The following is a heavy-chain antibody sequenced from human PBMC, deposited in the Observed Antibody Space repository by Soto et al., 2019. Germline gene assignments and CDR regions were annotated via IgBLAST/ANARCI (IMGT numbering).Heavy chain of an antibody. V-gene: IGHV4-31*11. CDR1: GGSISSGGYY. CDR2: IYYSGST. CDR3: ARSGYSYGRLDY. Sequence: SSETLSLTCAVSGGSISSGGYYWSWIRQHPGKGLEWIGYIYYSGSTYYNPSLKSRVTISVDTSKNQFSLKLSSVTAADTAVYYCARSGYSYGRLDYWGQGTLVTVSS. D-gene: IGHD5-18*01. J-gene: IGHJ4*02.